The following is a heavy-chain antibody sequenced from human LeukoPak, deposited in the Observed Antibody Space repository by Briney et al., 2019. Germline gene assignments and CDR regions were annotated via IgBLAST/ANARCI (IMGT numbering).Heavy chain of an antibody. J-gene: IGHJ4*02. CDR1: GFTFSSYW. D-gene: IGHD3-10*01. V-gene: IGHV3-74*01. CDR3: AKSLRFEDYTNLRFDY. Sequence: GGSLRLSCAASGFTFSSYWMHWVRQAPGKGLVWVSRINSDGSSTSYADSVKGRFTISRDNAKNTLYLQMNSLRAEDTAVYYCAKSLRFEDYTNLRFDYWGQGTLVTVSS. CDR2: INSDGSST.